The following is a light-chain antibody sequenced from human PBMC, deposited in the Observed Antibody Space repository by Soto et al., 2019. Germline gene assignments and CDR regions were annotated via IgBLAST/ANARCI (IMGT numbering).Light chain of an antibody. CDR1: SSDVGANTY. J-gene: IGLJ1*01. CDR3: CSYAGTTSL. V-gene: IGLV2-8*01. CDR2: EVT. Sequence: QSALTQPPSASGSPGQSVTISCTGTSSDVGANTYVSWYQQHPGKAPKIVIYEVTKRPSGVPDRFSGSKSGNTASLPVSGLQAEDEADYYCCSYAGTTSLFGTGTKLTVL.